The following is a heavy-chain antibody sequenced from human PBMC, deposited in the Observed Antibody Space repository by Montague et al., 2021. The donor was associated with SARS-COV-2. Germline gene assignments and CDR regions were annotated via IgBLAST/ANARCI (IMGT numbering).Heavy chain of an antibody. D-gene: IGHD1-14*01. Sequence: CAISGDSVASNSAAWNWIRQSPSIDLEWLGRTYFRSKWYSEYAFXVKGRITINADTSTNQFSLQVNSVTPEDTAIYYCTRSWGWKEPHYYFDHWGQGTLVIVSS. CDR1: GDSVASNSAA. CDR3: TRSWGWKEPHYYFDH. J-gene: IGHJ4*02. CDR2: TYFRSKWYS. V-gene: IGHV6-1*01.